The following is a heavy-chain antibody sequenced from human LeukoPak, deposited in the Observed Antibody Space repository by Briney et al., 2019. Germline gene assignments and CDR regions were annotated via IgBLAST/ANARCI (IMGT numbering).Heavy chain of an antibody. D-gene: IGHD5-18*01. V-gene: IGHV3-53*01. CDR2: IYTGGNT. CDR3: ARAKASAMFSSDY. J-gene: IGHJ4*02. Sequence: SGGSLRLSCAASGFTVDSNYLSWVRQAPGKGLEWVSTIYTGGNTYYAASVKGRFTISRDNAKNSLYLQMNSLRVEDTAVYYCARAKASAMFSSDYWGQGTLVTVSS. CDR1: GFTVDSNY.